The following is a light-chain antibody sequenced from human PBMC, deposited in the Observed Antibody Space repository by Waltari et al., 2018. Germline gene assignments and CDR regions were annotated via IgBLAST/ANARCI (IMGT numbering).Light chain of an antibody. CDR3: YQHSRGYS. J-gene: IGKJ2*03. CDR2: GAS. V-gene: IGKV3-11*01. Sequence: LTQSPATLSLSPGERATLSCRASQSVSRYLAWYHQKRGQAPRLLIYGASSRTTGIPDRFSGSGSGTDFTLTISSLEPEDGGLYHCYQHSRGYSFGQGTKVEIK. CDR1: QSVSRY.